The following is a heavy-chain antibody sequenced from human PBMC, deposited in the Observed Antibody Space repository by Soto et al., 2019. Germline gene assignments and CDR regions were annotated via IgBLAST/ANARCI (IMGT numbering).Heavy chain of an antibody. CDR3: ARVPRIGYGELPTNPFDY. J-gene: IGHJ4*02. CDR2: IIPIFGTA. CDR1: GGTFSSYA. D-gene: IGHD3-10*01. Sequence: ASVKVSCKASGGTFSSYAISWVRQAPGQGLEWMGGIIPIFGTANYAQKFQGRVTITADESTSTAYMELSSLRSEDTAVYYFARVPRIGYGELPTNPFDYWGQGTLVTVSS. V-gene: IGHV1-69*13.